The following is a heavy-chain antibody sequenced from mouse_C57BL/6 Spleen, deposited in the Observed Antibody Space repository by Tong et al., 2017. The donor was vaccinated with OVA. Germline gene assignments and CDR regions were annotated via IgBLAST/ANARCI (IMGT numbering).Heavy chain of an antibody. V-gene: IGHV5-17*01. D-gene: IGHD2-4*01. CDR2: ISSGSSTI. J-gene: IGHJ3*01. Sequence: QLQESGGRLMKPGGSLKLSCEDSGFTFSDYGLHWVRQAPAKGLEWVAYISSGSSTIYYADTVKGRFTISRDNAMNTLFLQRFCLRAVDTARDYCAMNDYDYVAGFAYWGQVTLVSDSA. CDR1: GFTFSDYG. CDR3: AMNDYDYVAGFAY.